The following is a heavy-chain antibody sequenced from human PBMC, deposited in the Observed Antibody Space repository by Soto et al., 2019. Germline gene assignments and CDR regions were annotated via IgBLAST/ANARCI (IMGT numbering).Heavy chain of an antibody. D-gene: IGHD1-7*01. CDR3: ARLVLDWNLGWPFDY. J-gene: IGHJ4*02. Sequence: SVKVSCKASGGTFSSYAISCVRQAPGQGLEWMGGIIPIFGTANYAQKFQGRVTITADESTSTAYMELSSLRSEDTAVYYCARLVLDWNLGWPFDYWGQGTLVTVSS. CDR2: IIPIFGTA. V-gene: IGHV1-69*13. CDR1: GGTFSSYA.